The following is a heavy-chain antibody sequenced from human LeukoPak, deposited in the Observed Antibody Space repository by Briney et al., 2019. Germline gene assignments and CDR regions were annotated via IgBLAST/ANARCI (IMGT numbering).Heavy chain of an antibody. CDR2: ISYSGST. Sequence: SETLSLTCTVSGGSISGYYWSWIRQPPGKGLEWIGYISYSGSTNYNPSLKSRVTISVDTSKSQFSLKLSSVTAADTAVYYCGRARTAFDSWGQGTLLTVSS. CDR1: GGSISGYY. J-gene: IGHJ4*02. V-gene: IGHV4-59*01. CDR3: GRARTAFDS. D-gene: IGHD4-17*01.